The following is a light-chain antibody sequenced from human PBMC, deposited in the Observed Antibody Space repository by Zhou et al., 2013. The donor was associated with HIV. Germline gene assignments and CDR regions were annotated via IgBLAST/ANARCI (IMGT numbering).Light chain of an antibody. CDR3: QKXNSAPXT. CDR1: QAIRNY. CDR2: AAS. V-gene: IGKV1-27*01. J-gene: IGKJ1*01. Sequence: DVQMTQSPSSLSASVGDRVTITCRASQAIRNYLAWYQQKPGKVPKLLIYAASTLQSGVPSRFSGSGSGTDFTLTISSLQPEDVATYYCQKXNSAPXTFGQGTKVEIK.